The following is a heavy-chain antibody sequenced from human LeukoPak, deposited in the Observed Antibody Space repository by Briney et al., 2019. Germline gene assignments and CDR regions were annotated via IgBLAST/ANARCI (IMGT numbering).Heavy chain of an antibody. Sequence: GGSLRLSCAASGFTFSNYAMSWVRQAPGKGLDWVSSVSSTGGSTYYADSVKGRFTISRDNSKNTLYLQMNSLRAEDTAVYYCAKVRGYSYPYYFDYWGQGTLVTVSS. J-gene: IGHJ4*02. V-gene: IGHV3-23*01. CDR3: AKVRGYSYPYYFDY. D-gene: IGHD5-18*01. CDR2: VSSTGGST. CDR1: GFTFSNYA.